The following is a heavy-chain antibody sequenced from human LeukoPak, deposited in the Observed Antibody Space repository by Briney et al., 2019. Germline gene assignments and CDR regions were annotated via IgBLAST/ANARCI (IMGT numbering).Heavy chain of an antibody. V-gene: IGHV4-39*01. CDR1: GGSISSSSYY. CDR3: ARQGRRGSGST. J-gene: IGHJ3*01. CDR2: IYYSGST. Sequence: PSETLSLTCTVSGGSISSSSYYWGWIRQPPGKGLEWIGSIYYSGSTYYNPSLKSRVTISVDTSKNQFSLKLSSVTAADTAVYYCARQGRRGSGSTWGQGTMVTVSS. D-gene: IGHD3-10*01.